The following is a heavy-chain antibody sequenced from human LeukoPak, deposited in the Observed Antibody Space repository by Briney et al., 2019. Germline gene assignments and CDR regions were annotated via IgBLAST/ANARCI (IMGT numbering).Heavy chain of an antibody. Sequence: SETLSLTCTVSGGSISSYYWSWIRQPPGKGLEWIGYIYYSGSTNYNPSLKSRVTISVDTSKNQFSLKLSSVTAADTAVYYCARGRGYCSSTSCARGGYWGQGTLVTVSS. CDR3: ARGRGYCSSTSCARGGY. CDR1: GGSISSYY. D-gene: IGHD2-2*01. CDR2: IYYSGST. V-gene: IGHV4-59*01. J-gene: IGHJ4*02.